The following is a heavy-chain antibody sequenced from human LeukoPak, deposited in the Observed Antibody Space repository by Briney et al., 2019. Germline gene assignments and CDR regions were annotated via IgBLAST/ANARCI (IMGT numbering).Heavy chain of an antibody. CDR3: ARVFGYEYYYMDV. Sequence: SETLSLTCTGSGGSINNYYWNWIRQPPGKGLEWIGYIYYSGSPNYNPSLKSRVTISKDTSKNQFSLKLNSVTAADTAVYYCARVFGYEYYYMDVWGKGTTVTVSS. V-gene: IGHV4-59*01. CDR1: GGSINNYY. D-gene: IGHD5-18*01. J-gene: IGHJ6*03. CDR2: IYYSGSP.